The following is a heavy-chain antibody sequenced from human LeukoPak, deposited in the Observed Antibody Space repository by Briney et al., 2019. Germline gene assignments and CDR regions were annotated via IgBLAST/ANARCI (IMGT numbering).Heavy chain of an antibody. CDR3: ARGYSGYDRVFDP. CDR1: GGSISSYY. Sequence: PSETLSLTCTVSGGSISSYYWSWIRQPPGKGLEWIGYIYYSGSTNYNPSLKSRVTVSVDTSKNQFSLKLSSVTAADTAVYYCARGYSGYDRVFDPWGQGTLVTVSS. J-gene: IGHJ5*02. CDR2: IYYSGST. V-gene: IGHV4-59*01. D-gene: IGHD5-12*01.